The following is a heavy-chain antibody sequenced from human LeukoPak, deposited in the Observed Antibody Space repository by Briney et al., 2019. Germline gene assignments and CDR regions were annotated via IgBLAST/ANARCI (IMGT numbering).Heavy chain of an antibody. V-gene: IGHV3-7*01. D-gene: IGHD4-17*01. CDR3: ARYGDYYSYYMDV. J-gene: IGHJ6*03. CDR2: IKQDGSEK. CDR1: GFTFSSYW. Sequence: GGSLRLSCAASGFTFSSYWMSWVRQAPGKGLEWVAHIKQDGSEKYYVDSVKGRFTISRDNAKNSLYLQMNSLRAEDTAVYYCARYGDYYSYYMDVWGKGTTVTISS.